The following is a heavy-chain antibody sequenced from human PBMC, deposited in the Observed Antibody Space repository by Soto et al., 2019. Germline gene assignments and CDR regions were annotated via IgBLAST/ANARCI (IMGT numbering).Heavy chain of an antibody. CDR2: FSGTGGYT. D-gene: IGHD4-17*01. J-gene: IGHJ5*02. V-gene: IGHV3-23*01. Sequence: GGSLRLSCAASGFTLSSYAMSWVRQAPGKGLEWVSTFSGTGGYTYYADSVKGRFTISRDDSKNTLFLHMNSLRAADTAVHYCARGQRALITYGPFDPWGQGTLVTVSS. CDR3: ARGQRALITYGPFDP. CDR1: GFTLSSYA.